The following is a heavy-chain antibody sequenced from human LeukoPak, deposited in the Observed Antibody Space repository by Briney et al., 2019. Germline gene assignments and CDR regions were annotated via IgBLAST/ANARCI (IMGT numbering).Heavy chain of an antibody. V-gene: IGHV4-31*03. CDR3: ARVKNPVVPAATQDLFYFDY. CDR2: IYYSGST. Sequence: SQTLSLTCTVSGGSISSGGYYWSWIRQHPGKGLEWIGYIYYSGSTYYNPSLKSRVTISVDTSKNQFSLKLSSVTAADTAVYYCARVKNPVVPAATQDLFYFDYWGQGTLVTVSS. J-gene: IGHJ4*02. D-gene: IGHD2-2*01. CDR1: GGSISSGGYY.